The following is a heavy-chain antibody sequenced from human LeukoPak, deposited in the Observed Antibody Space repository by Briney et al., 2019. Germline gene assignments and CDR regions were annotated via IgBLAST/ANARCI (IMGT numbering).Heavy chain of an antibody. J-gene: IGHJ4*02. D-gene: IGHD3-9*01. CDR3: ARVMTGYSVLDY. V-gene: IGHV3-23*01. CDR2: ISGSGGST. Sequence: GGSLRLSCAASGFTFSSYAMSWVRQAPGKGLEWVSAISGSGGSTYYADSVKGRFTISRDNSKNTLYLQMNSLRAEDTAVYYCARVMTGYSVLDYWGQGTLVTVSS. CDR1: GFTFSSYA.